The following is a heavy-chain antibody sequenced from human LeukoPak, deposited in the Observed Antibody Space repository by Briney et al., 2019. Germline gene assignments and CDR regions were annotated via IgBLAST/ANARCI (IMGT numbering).Heavy chain of an antibody. D-gene: IGHD3-10*02. CDR2: ISGSGGSA. CDR3: AELGITMIGGV. Sequence: GGTLRLSCAASGFTFSSYGMSWVRQAPGKGLEWVSAISGSGGSAYYADSVKGRFTISRDNSKNTLYLQMNSLRAEDTAVYYCAELGITMIGGVWGKGTTVTISS. V-gene: IGHV3-23*01. CDR1: GFTFSSYG. J-gene: IGHJ6*04.